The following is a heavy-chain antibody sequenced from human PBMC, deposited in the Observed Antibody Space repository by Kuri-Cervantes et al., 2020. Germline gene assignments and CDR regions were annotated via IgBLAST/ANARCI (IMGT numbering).Heavy chain of an antibody. CDR3: ARGWGEPGGGYYFYHMDV. V-gene: IGHV4-38-2*01. CDR1: GYSISSGYY. Sequence: SETLSLTCAVSGYSISSGYYWGWIRQPPGKGLEWIGSIYHSGSTYYNPSLKSRVTISVDTSKNQFSLKLSSVTTADTAVYYCARGWGEPGGGYYFYHMDVWGRGTTVTVSS. D-gene: IGHD1-14*01. CDR2: IYHSGST. J-gene: IGHJ6*03.